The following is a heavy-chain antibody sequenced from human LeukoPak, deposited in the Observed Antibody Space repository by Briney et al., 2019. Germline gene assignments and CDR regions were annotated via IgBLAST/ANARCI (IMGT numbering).Heavy chain of an antibody. CDR3: ARGDDSTGYYPYYWAC. V-gene: IGHV4-34*01. D-gene: IGHD3-22*01. Sequence: SETLSLTCAVSGGSFSGYYWSWIRQPPGKGLEWIGEIDHSGRTNYNPSLKSRVTMSVDTSKNQFSLRLSSVTAADTAVYYCARGDDSTGYYPYYWACWGQGTLVTVSS. CDR1: GGSFSGYY. CDR2: IDHSGRT. J-gene: IGHJ4*02.